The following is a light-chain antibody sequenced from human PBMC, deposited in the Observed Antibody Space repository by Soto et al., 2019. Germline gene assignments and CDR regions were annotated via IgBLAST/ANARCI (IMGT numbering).Light chain of an antibody. V-gene: IGKV1-5*01. CDR2: DAS. CDR1: QRISTY. Sequence: DIQMTQSPSSLSASVGDRVTITCRASQRISTYLNWYQQKPGNAPKLLIYDASRLQSGVPSRFSGSGSGTEFTLTISSLQPDDFATYYCQQYNSYSFGQGTKVYIK. J-gene: IGKJ1*01. CDR3: QQYNSYS.